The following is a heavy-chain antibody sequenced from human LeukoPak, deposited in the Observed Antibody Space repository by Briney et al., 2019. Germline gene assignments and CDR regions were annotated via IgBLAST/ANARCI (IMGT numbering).Heavy chain of an antibody. CDR3: AKEVVGATNWFDL. Sequence: GASLRLSCAASGLTFRSSAMSWVRQAPGKGLEGVSRISGSGGSTYFADSVKGRFTISRDNSKNTLYLQMNSLRGEDTAIYYCAKEVVGATNWFDLWGEGTLVTVSS. D-gene: IGHD1-26*01. J-gene: IGHJ5*02. CDR1: GLTFRSSA. CDR2: ISGSGGST. V-gene: IGHV3-23*01.